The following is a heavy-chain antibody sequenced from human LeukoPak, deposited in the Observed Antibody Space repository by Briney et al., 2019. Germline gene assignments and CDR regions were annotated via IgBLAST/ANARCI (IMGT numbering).Heavy chain of an antibody. V-gene: IGHV4-59*01. CDR2: IYYSGST. J-gene: IGHJ6*03. CDR3: ARMRQGYCSSTTCYNYYYYMDV. CDR1: GGSISSYY. Sequence: SETLSLTCTVSGGSISSYYWSWIRQPPGKGLEWIGYIYYSGSTNYNPSLKSRVTISVDTSKNQFSLRLSSVTAADTAVYYCARMRQGYCSSTTCYNYYYYMDVWGKGTTVTVSS. D-gene: IGHD2-2*01.